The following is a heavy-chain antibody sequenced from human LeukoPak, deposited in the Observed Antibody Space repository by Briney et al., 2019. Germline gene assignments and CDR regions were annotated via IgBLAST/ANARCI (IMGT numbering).Heavy chain of an antibody. CDR2: FDPEDGET. V-gene: IGHV1-24*01. CDR3: ATSHGLGYCSGGSCYSDY. Sequence: ASVKVSCKVSGYTLTELSMHWVRQAPGKGLEWMGGFDPEDGETIYAQKFQGRVTMTEDTSTDTAYMELSSLRSGDTAVYYCATSHGLGYCSGGSCYSDYWGQGTLVTVSS. CDR1: GYTLTELS. D-gene: IGHD2-15*01. J-gene: IGHJ4*02.